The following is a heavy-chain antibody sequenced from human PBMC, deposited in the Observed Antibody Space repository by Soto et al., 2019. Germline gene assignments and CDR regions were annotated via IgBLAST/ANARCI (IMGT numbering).Heavy chain of an antibody. CDR3: AREGPYSSSYGRNYYYYYGMDV. CDR1: GYTFTSYG. D-gene: IGHD6-6*01. CDR2: ISAYNGNT. V-gene: IGHV1-18*01. Sequence: ASVKVSCKASGYTFTSYGISWVRQAPGQGLEWMGWISAYNGNTNYAQKLQGRVTMTTDTSTSTAYMELRSLRSDDTAVYYCAREGPYSSSYGRNYYYYYGMDVWGQGTTGTVSS. J-gene: IGHJ6*02.